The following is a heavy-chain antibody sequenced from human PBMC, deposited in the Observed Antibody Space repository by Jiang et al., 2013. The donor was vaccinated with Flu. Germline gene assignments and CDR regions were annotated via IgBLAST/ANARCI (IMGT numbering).Heavy chain of an antibody. Sequence: WVRQAPGKGLEWVSVIYSGGSTYYADSVKGRFTISRDNSKNTLYLQMNSLRAEDTAVYYCARDRIAAAGTYFDYWGQGTLVTVSS. CDR2: IYSGGST. J-gene: IGHJ4*02. D-gene: IGHD6-13*01. V-gene: IGHV3-53*01. CDR3: ARDRIAAAGTYFDY.